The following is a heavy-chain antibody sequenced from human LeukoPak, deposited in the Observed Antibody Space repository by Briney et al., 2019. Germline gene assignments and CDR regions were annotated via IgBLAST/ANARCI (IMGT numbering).Heavy chain of an antibody. CDR2: INHIGFT. V-gene: IGHV4-34*01. J-gene: IGHJ5*02. Sequence: SETLSLTCAVYGGSFSGDYWSWIRQSPGKGLEWIGEINHIGFTNYNPSLKSRVTISEDTSKNQFSLKLTSVTAADTAVYYCARGNGWGGSSDWFDPWGQGILVTVSS. CDR3: ARGNGWGGSSDWFDP. D-gene: IGHD3-10*01. CDR1: GGSFSGDY.